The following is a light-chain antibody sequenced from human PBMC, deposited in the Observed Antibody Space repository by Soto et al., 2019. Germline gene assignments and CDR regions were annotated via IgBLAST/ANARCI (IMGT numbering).Light chain of an antibody. Sequence: DIVMTQSPDSLAVSLGERATLSCRASQGIGEPLAWYQHKPGPTPRLLLYDTSTRATGVPTRFSGSRSGAEFTLTINSLQSEDFAVYYCQPYNNWPLTFGGGTKV. CDR1: QGIGEP. CDR3: QPYNNWPLT. J-gene: IGKJ4*01. CDR2: DTS. V-gene: IGKV3-15*01.